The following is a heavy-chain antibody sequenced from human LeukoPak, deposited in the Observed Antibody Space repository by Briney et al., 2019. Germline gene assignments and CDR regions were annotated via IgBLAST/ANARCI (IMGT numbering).Heavy chain of an antibody. Sequence: ASVKVSCKASGYTFTNYYMHWVRQAPGQGLEWMGIINPSGGSTSYAQKFQGRVTMTRDTSTSTVYMELSSLRSDDTAVYYCARDEQWLVPISRPFYGMDVWGQGTTVTVSS. CDR1: GYTFTNYY. V-gene: IGHV1-46*01. CDR3: ARDEQWLVPISRPFYGMDV. CDR2: INPSGGST. J-gene: IGHJ6*02. D-gene: IGHD6-19*01.